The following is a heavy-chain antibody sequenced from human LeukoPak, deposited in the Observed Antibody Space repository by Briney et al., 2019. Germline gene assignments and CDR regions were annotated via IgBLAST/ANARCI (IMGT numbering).Heavy chain of an antibody. CDR3: AKDSSSYDWGYMDV. CDR2: IGGSDGRT. J-gene: IGHJ6*03. Sequence: GGSLRLSCAASGFTFSTYAMSWVRQAPGKGLEWVSLIGGSDGRTRYADSVKGRFTISRDNSKNTLYLEMNSPRAEDTAVHYCAKDSSSYDWGYMDVWGKGTTVTISS. D-gene: IGHD3-22*01. CDR1: GFTFSTYA. V-gene: IGHV3-23*01.